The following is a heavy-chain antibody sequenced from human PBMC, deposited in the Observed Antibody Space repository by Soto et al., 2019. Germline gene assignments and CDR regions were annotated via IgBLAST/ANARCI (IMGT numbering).Heavy chain of an antibody. J-gene: IGHJ4*02. D-gene: IGHD3-10*01. CDR2: IYPGDSDT. CDR3: ARARLWFGESHYFDY. CDR1: GNSFNNW. Sequence: GESLKISCKGLGNSFNNWIGWVRQMPGKGLEWVGIIYPGDSDTRYSPSFQGQVTISADKSISTAYLQWSSLKASDTAMYYCARARLWFGESHYFDYWGQGTLVTVSS. V-gene: IGHV5-51*01.